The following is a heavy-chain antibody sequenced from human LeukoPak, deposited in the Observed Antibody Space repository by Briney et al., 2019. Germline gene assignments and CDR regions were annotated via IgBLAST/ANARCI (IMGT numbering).Heavy chain of an antibody. V-gene: IGHV3-23*01. D-gene: IGHD5-12*01. CDR1: GFAFNFYA. J-gene: IGHJ3*02. CDR3: ANPVGYGDAFDI. Sequence: GGSLRLSCAASGFAFNFYAMTWVRQAPGKGLEWVSGTSASGGSTYYADSVKGRFTISRDNSKNTLYLQMNSLRAEDTAVYYCANPVGYGDAFDIWGQGTMVTVSS. CDR2: TSASGGST.